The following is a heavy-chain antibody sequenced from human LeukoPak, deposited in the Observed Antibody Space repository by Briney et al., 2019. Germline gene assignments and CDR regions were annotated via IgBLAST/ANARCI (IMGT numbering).Heavy chain of an antibody. CDR3: AELGITMIGGV. D-gene: IGHD3-10*02. CDR1: GFMFSTYE. CDR2: ISSSGSTI. Sequence: GGSLRLSCAASGFMFSTYEMNWVRQAPGKGLEWVSHISSSGSTIYYADSVKGRFTISRDNAKNSLYLQMNSLRAEDTAVYYCAELGITMIGGVWGKGTTVTISS. J-gene: IGHJ6*04. V-gene: IGHV3-48*03.